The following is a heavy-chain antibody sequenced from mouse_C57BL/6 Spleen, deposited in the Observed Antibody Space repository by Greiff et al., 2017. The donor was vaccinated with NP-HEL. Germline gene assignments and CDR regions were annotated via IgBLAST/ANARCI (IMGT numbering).Heavy chain of an antibody. CDR1: GYTFTSYW. CDR2: IDPSDSET. Sequence: VQLQQSGAELVRPGSSVKLSCKASGYTFTSYWMHWVKQRPIQGLEWIGNIDPSDSETHYNQKFKDKATLTVDKSSSTAYMQLSSLTSEDSAVYYCARTEGLLSPFAYWGQGTLVTVSA. J-gene: IGHJ3*01. D-gene: IGHD2-3*01. CDR3: ARTEGLLSPFAY. V-gene: IGHV1-52*01.